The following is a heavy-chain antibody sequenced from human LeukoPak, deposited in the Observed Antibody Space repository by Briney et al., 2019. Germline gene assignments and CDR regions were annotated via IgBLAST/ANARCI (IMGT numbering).Heavy chain of an antibody. J-gene: IGHJ6*03. CDR3: AREHVFYFYYYVDV. CDR1: GYSVNNGYY. V-gene: IGHV4-38-2*02. D-gene: IGHD3-16*01. Sequence: SETLSLTCAVSGYSVNNGYYWVWSRQPPGKGLEWIGSLYHSDSVYYNTALQSRVSMSVDTSKNQFSLKLSFVTAADTTVYYCAREHVFYFYYYVDVLGSGTTVTVSS. CDR2: LYHSDSV.